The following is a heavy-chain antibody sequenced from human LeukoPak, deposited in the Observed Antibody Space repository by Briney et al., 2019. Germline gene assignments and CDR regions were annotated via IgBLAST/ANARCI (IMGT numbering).Heavy chain of an antibody. D-gene: IGHD1-7*01. CDR3: AKDLPDWNYDY. J-gene: IGHJ4*02. V-gene: IGHV3-30*02. Sequence: PGGSLRLSCAASGFIFSSYGMHWVRQAPGKGLEWVAFIGFVESKKYYAASVRGRFTISRDNSKNTVYLQMNSLRADDTAVYYCAKDLPDWNYDYWGQGTLVTVSS. CDR1: GFIFSSYG. CDR2: IGFVESKK.